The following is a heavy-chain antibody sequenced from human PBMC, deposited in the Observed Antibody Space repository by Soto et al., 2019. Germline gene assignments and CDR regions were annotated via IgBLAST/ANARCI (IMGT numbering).Heavy chain of an antibody. CDR3: ARADYGDYSPFDY. V-gene: IGHV1-69*02. D-gene: IGHD4-17*01. CDR2: IIPILGIA. J-gene: IGHJ4*02. CDR1: GGTFSSYT. Sequence: GASVKVSCKASGGTFSSYTISWVRQAPGQGLEWMGRIIPILGIANYAQKFQGRVTITADKSTSTAYMELSSLRSEDTAVYYCARADYGDYSPFDYWGQGTLVTVSS.